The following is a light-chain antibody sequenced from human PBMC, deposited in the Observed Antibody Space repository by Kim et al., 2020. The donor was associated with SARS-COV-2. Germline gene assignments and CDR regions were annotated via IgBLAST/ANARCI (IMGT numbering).Light chain of an antibody. V-gene: IGLV3-21*01. CDR2: YDS. Sequence: APGETARITGGGNNSGGHSVHWYQQKPGQAPVLVIYYDSDRPSGIPERFSGSKAATTATLTISRVEAGDEADYYCQVWDTDTDDYVFGTGTKVTVL. CDR3: QVWDTDTDDYV. J-gene: IGLJ1*01. CDR1: NSGGHS.